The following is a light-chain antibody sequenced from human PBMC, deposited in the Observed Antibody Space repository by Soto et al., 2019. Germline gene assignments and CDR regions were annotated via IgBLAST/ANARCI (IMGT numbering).Light chain of an antibody. Sequence: EIVMTQSPATLSVSPGGRAALSCRASQSVSSNLAWYQQKPGQAPRLLIYDASTRAAGIPARFSGSGSGTEFALTISSLQSEDFALYSCQQYDNWPWAFGQGTKVEI. CDR3: QQYDNWPWA. CDR1: QSVSSN. V-gene: IGKV3-15*01. J-gene: IGKJ1*01. CDR2: DAS.